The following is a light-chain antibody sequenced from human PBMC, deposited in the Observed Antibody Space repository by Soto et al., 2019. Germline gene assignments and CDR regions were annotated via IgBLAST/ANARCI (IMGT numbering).Light chain of an antibody. V-gene: IGKV3-15*01. CDR1: QSVSSN. CDR2: GAS. J-gene: IGKJ1*01. Sequence: EIVMTQSPATLSVSPGERATLSCRDSQSVSSNLAWYQQKPGQAPRLLIYGASTRATGIPARFSGSGSGTEFTLTISSLQSEDFAVYYCQQYNNWRPQTFGQGTKVEIK. CDR3: QQYNNWRPQT.